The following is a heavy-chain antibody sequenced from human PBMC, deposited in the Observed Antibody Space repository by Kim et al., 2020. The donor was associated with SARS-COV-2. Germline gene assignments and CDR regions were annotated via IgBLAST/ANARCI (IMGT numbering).Heavy chain of an antibody. V-gene: IGHV3-11*01. Sequence: GGSLRLSCAVSEFTFSDYYMSWIRQAPGEGLEWISYITSSGTTMYYADSVKGRFTISRDNAKNSLYLQMNSLRAEDTAVYYCARVLYYYDSSPLDYWGQG. D-gene: IGHD3-22*01. CDR3: ARVLYYYDSSPLDY. CDR1: EFTFSDYY. CDR2: ITSSGTTM. J-gene: IGHJ4*02.